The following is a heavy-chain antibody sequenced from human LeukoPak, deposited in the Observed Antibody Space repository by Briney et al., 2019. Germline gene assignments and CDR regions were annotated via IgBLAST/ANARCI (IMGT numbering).Heavy chain of an antibody. J-gene: IGHJ4*02. CDR3: ARDSLDVVVVAATLYYFHF. Sequence: ASVNVSCKASGYTFTGYYMHWVRQAPGQGLEWMGWINPNSGGTNYAQKFQGRVTMTRDTSISTAYMELSRLRSDDTAVYYCARDSLDVVVVAATLYYFHFWGQGTLVTVSS. CDR2: INPNSGGT. D-gene: IGHD2-15*01. CDR1: GYTFTGYY. V-gene: IGHV1-2*02.